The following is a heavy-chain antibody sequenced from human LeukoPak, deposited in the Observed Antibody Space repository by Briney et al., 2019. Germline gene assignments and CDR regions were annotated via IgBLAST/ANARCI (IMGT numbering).Heavy chain of an antibody. CDR2: IYYSGST. CDR3: ARLYYYDSSGYVDY. D-gene: IGHD3-22*01. V-gene: IGHV4-39*01. Sequence: SETLSLTCTVSGGSISSSSYYWGWIRQPPGKGLEWIGSIYYSGSTYYNPSLKSRVTISVDTSKNQFSLKLISVTAADTAVYYCARLYYYDSSGYVDYWGQGTLVTVSS. CDR1: GGSISSSSYY. J-gene: IGHJ4*02.